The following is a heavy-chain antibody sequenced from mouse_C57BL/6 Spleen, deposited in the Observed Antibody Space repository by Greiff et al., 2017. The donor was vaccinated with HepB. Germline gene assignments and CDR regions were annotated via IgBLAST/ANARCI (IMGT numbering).Heavy chain of an antibody. J-gene: IGHJ4*01. Sequence: VQLQQSGPELVKPGASVKISCKASGYAFSSSWMNWVKQRPGKGLEWIGRIYPGDGDTNYNGKFKGKATLTADKSSSTAYMQLSSLTSEVSAVYFCASIYYDDGDYYAMDYWGQGTSVTVSS. D-gene: IGHD2-4*01. V-gene: IGHV1-82*01. CDR2: IYPGDGDT. CDR1: GYAFSSSW. CDR3: ASIYYDDGDYYAMDY.